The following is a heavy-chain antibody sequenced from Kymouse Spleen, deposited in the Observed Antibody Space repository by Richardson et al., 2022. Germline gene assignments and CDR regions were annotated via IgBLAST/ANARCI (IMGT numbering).Heavy chain of an antibody. V-gene: IGHV4-34*01. CDR2: INHSGST. D-gene: IGHD1-7*01. CDR3: AREITGTGDFDY. J-gene: IGHJ4*02. CDR1: GGSFSGYY. Sequence: QVQLQQWGAGLLKPSETLSLTCAVYGGSFSGYYWSWIRQPPGKGLEWIGEINHSGSTNYNPSLKSRVTISVDTSKNQFSLKLSSVTAADTAVYYCAREITGTGDFDYWGQGTLVTVSS.